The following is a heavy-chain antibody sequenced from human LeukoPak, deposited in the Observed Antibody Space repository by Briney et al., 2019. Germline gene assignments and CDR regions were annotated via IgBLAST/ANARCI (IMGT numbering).Heavy chain of an antibody. J-gene: IGHJ4*02. V-gene: IGHV4-59*08. Sequence: SETLSLTCTVSGGSISSYYWNWIRQPPGKGLEWIAYIYYSGSTNYNPSLKSRVTISVDTSKNQFSLKLSSVTAADTAVYYCARHFTGYSSGWYVGWGQGTLVTVSS. CDR1: GGSISSYY. D-gene: IGHD6-19*01. CDR3: ARHFTGYSSGWYVG. CDR2: IYYSGST.